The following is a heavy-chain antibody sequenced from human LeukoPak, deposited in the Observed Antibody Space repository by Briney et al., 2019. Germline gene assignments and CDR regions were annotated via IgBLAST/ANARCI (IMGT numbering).Heavy chain of an antibody. D-gene: IGHD3-22*01. CDR2: IYPGDSDT. J-gene: IGHJ4*02. CDR3: ARSLGTYSSGYYKHHFDY. CDR1: GYSFTYYW. V-gene: IGHV5-51*01. Sequence: GESLKISCKGFGYSFTYYWIGWVRQMPGKGLEWMGIIYPGDSDTRYSPSFQGQVTISVDKSISTAYLQWSSLKASDTAMYYCARSLGTYSSGYYKHHFDYWGQGTLVTVSS.